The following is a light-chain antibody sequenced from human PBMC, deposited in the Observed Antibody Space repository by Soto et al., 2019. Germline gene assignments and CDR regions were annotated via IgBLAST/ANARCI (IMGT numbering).Light chain of an antibody. Sequence: EIVLTQSPGALSLSPGESATLSCRASQSVGRSQVAWYQQKPGQAPRLLIYGASSRATGIPDRFSGVGSETDFTLTISRLEPEDFAVYYCQHYDTSPHTFGQGTKLEIK. CDR1: QSVGRSQ. CDR2: GAS. J-gene: IGKJ2*01. V-gene: IGKV3-20*01. CDR3: QHYDTSPHT.